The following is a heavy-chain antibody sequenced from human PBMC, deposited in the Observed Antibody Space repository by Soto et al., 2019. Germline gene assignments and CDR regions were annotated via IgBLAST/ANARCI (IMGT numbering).Heavy chain of an antibody. V-gene: IGHV1-69*13. CDR2: IIPIFGTA. CDR3: ASRYSSGWTYYYGMDV. J-gene: IGHJ6*02. CDR1: GGTFSSYA. Sequence: SVKGSCTGSGGTFSSYAISRGRQAPGQGLEWMGGIIPIFGTANYAQKFQGRVTITADESTSTAYMELSSLRSEDTAVYYCASRYSSGWTYYYGMDVWGQGTTVTVSS. D-gene: IGHD6-19*01.